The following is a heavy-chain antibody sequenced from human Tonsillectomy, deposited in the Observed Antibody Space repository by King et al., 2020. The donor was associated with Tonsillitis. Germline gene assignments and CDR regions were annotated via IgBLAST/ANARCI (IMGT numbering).Heavy chain of an antibody. CDR2: ISGSGGST. V-gene: IGHV3-23*04. CDR1: GFTFSSYA. Sequence: VQLVESGGGLVQPGGSLRLSCAASGFTFSSYAMSWVRQAPGKGLEWVSAISGSGGSTYYADSVKGRFTISRDNSKNTLYLQMNSLRAEDTAVYYCAKVSGYYDYVWGSYLENYYYYYMDVWGKGTTVTVSS. D-gene: IGHD3-16*02. J-gene: IGHJ6*03. CDR3: AKVSGYYDYVWGSYLENYYYYYMDV.